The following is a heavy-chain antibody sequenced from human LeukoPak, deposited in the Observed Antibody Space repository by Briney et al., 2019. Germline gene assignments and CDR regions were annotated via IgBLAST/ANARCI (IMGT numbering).Heavy chain of an antibody. CDR3: ARRNSSSWYLAFDI. V-gene: IGHV4-59*08. Sequence: SETLSLTCTVSGGSISTYYWNWIRQPPGKELEWIGYIFYSGRTNYNPSLKSRVTMSVDTSKNQFSLKLSSVTAADTAVYYCARRNSSSWYLAFDIWGQGTMVTVSS. D-gene: IGHD6-13*01. CDR1: GGSISTYY. J-gene: IGHJ3*02. CDR2: IFYSGRT.